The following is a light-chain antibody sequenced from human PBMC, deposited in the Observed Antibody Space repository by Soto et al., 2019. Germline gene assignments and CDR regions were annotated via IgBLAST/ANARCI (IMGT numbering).Light chain of an antibody. CDR3: HQYDRSVIFT. CDR1: QSVSSNY. V-gene: IGKV3-20*01. CDR2: GAS. J-gene: IGKJ3*01. Sequence: EIVLTQSPGTLSLSPGERATLSCRASQSVSSNYLAWYQQRPGQAPRLLIYGASTRAAGVPDRFSGSGSGTEFTLTINRLEPEDFAVFYCHQYDRSVIFTFGPGTTVDIK.